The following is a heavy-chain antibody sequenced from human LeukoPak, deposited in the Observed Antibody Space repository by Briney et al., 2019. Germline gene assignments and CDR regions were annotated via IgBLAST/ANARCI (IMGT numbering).Heavy chain of an antibody. J-gene: IGHJ5*02. V-gene: IGHV3-74*01. CDR2: INSDGSST. CDR3: ARANRYCSGGSCRDAGGKPLNWFDP. D-gene: IGHD2-15*01. CDR1: GFTFSSYW. Sequence: GGSLRLSCAASGFTFSSYWMHWVRQAPGKGLVWVPRINSDGSSTSYADSVKGRFTISRDNAKNTLYLQMNSLRAEDTAVYYCARANRYCSGGSCRDAGGKPLNWFDPWGQGTLVTVSS.